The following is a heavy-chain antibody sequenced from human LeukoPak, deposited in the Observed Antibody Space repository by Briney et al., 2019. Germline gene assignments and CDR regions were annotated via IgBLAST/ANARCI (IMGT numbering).Heavy chain of an antibody. Sequence: GGSLRLSCAASGFTFSSYEMNWVRQAPGKGLEWVSSISSSSSYIYYADSVKGRFTISRDNAKNSLYLQMNSLRAEDTAVYYCARPSVLMTTVTSCDYWRQGTLVTVSS. CDR3: ARPSVLMTTVTSCDY. CDR1: GFTFSSYE. D-gene: IGHD4-17*01. CDR2: ISSSSSYI. V-gene: IGHV3-21*01. J-gene: IGHJ4*02.